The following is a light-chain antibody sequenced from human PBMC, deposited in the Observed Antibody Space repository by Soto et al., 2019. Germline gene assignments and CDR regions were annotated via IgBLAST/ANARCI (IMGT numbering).Light chain of an antibody. CDR1: QSVSSSY. V-gene: IGKV3-20*01. CDR3: QQYGSSIT. J-gene: IGKJ5*01. Sequence: EIVSTQSPGTLSLSPGERAPLYCRASQSVSSSYLAWYQQKPGQAPRLLIYGASSRATSIPDRFSGSGSGTDFTLTISRLEPEDFAVYYCQQYGSSITVGQGTRLEI. CDR2: GAS.